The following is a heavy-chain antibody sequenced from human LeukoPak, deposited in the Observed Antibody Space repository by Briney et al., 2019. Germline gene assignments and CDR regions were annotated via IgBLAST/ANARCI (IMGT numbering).Heavy chain of an antibody. CDR2: IYPGDSDV. D-gene: IGHD3-10*01. CDR3: ATRGVVRRADAFDI. V-gene: IGHV5-51*01. J-gene: IGHJ3*02. Sequence: GESLKISCKASGYRFTEFWIAWVRRTPGKGLEWMGIIYPGDSDVRYSPSFQGQVTISADKSTKTAHLQWNNLKASDTAMYYCATRGVVRRADAFDIWGQGTMVTVSS. CDR1: GYRFTEFW.